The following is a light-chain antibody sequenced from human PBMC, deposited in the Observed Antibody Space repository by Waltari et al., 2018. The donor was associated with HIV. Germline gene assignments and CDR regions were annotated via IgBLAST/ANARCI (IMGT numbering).Light chain of an antibody. J-gene: IGLJ2*01. CDR1: SSNIGTNY. V-gene: IGLV1-47*01. CDR3: AAWDDTLTVV. Sequence: QYVLTQPPSASGTPGQSVTISCSGTSSNIGTNYVYWYQQFPGTAPKLLIYRNNKRPSGVPDRFSGSKSGTSASLDISVLRSDDEAEYYCAAWDDTLTVVFGGGTKLTVL. CDR2: RNN.